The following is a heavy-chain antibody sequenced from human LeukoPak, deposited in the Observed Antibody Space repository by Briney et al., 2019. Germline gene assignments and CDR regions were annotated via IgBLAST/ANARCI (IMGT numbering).Heavy chain of an antibody. D-gene: IGHD6-6*01. Sequence: PGGSLRLSCAASGFTFSSYWMSWFRQAPGKGLEWVANIKQDGSEKYYVDSVKGRFTISRDNAKNSLYLQMNSLRAEDTAVYYCARGGPTRHYYYMDVWGKGTTVTVSS. CDR1: GFTFSSYW. CDR3: ARGGPTRHYYYMDV. CDR2: IKQDGSEK. J-gene: IGHJ6*03. V-gene: IGHV3-7*03.